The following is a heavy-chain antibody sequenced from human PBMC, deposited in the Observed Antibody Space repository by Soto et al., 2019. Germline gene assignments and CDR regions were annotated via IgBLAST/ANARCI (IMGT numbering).Heavy chain of an antibody. D-gene: IGHD6-19*01. CDR2: MDPKTGNT. Sequence: QVQLVQSGAEVKKPGASVKVSCRASGYSFTSYDINWVRQATGQGLEWMGWMDPKTGNTDYGQKFQGIVTMTRNTSISTASMESSSLTSEDPAVYYCARGRGWRDYWGQGPLVTVSS. CDR3: ARGRGWRDY. CDR1: GYSFTSYD. V-gene: IGHV1-8*01. J-gene: IGHJ4*02.